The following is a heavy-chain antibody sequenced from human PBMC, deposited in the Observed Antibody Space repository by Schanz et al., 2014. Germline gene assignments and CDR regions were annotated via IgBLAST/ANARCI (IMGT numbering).Heavy chain of an antibody. CDR3: AREQIMAAAGLGDY. CDR1: GFIFSNYG. CDR2: IWSDGSGK. J-gene: IGHJ4*01. D-gene: IGHD6-13*01. V-gene: IGHV3-33*01. Sequence: QVQLVESGGGVVQPGGSLRLSCAASGFIFSNYGMHWVRQAPGKGLEWVAVIWSDGSGKYYADSVKGRFTISRDSPKNTLYLQMNSLRADDTAVYFCAREQIMAAAGLGDYWGHGTLVTVSS.